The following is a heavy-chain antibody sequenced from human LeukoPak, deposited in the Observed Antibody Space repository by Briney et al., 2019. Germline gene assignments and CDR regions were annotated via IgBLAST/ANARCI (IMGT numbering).Heavy chain of an antibody. CDR2: IYYSGRT. CDR3: ARHSIVPTSHFDF. V-gene: IGHV4-59*08. Sequence: SETLSLTCSVSGGSISSYYWSWIRQPPGKGPAWIGYIYYSGRTNYNPSLKSRVTISVDTSKNQFSLRLTSVTAADTAVYYCARHSIVPTSHFDFWGQGTLVTVSS. J-gene: IGHJ4*02. D-gene: IGHD5-12*01. CDR1: GGSISSYY.